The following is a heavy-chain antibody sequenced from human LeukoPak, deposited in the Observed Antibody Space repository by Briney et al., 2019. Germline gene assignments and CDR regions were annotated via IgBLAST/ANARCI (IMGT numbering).Heavy chain of an antibody. CDR3: ARDLLESGSYYKQTGAFDI. D-gene: IGHD1-26*01. J-gene: IGHJ3*02. CDR2: ISSSSSYI. CDR1: RFTFSSYS. V-gene: IGHV3-21*01. Sequence: GGSLRLSCAASRFTFSSYSMNWVRQAPGKGLEWVSSISSSSSYIYYADSVKGRFTISRDNAKNSLYLQMNSLRAEDTAVYYCARDLLESGSYYKQTGAFDIWGQGTMVTVSS.